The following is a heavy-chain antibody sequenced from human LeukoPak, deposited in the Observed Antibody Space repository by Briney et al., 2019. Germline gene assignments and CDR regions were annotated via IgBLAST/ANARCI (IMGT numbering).Heavy chain of an antibody. CDR3: ARVSGGSAFDI. J-gene: IGHJ3*02. V-gene: IGHV4-59*01. D-gene: IGHD2-15*01. CDR2: FYHSGST. CDR1: GSSISSYY. Sequence: TSETLSLTCTVSGSSISSYYWSWIRQPPGKGLEWIGCFYHSGSTNYNPSLKSRVTISGDTSKNQFSLNLSSVTAADTAVYYCARVSGGSAFDIWGQGTMVTVSS.